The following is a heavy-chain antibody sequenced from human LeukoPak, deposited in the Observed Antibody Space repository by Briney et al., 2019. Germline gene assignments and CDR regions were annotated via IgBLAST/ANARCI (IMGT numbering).Heavy chain of an antibody. CDR2: IFASGAST. Sequence: GGSLRLSCAASGFTFSNHAMSWVRLAPGKGLEWVSAIFASGASTYYGDSVKGRFTISRDNSKNTLYLQMNSLRVEDTAVYFCAKHRYGQYYYGMDVWGQGTTVTVSS. V-gene: IGHV3-23*01. J-gene: IGHJ6*02. D-gene: IGHD5-18*01. CDR3: AKHRYGQYYYGMDV. CDR1: GFTFSNHA.